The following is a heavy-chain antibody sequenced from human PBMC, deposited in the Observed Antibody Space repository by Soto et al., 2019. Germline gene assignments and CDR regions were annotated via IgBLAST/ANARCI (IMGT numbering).Heavy chain of an antibody. J-gene: IGHJ4*02. CDR2: ISPYKGNT. V-gene: IGHV1-18*01. D-gene: IGHD3-10*01. Sequence: VKVSCKTSGYSFSSIGISWVRQAPGRGLEWMGWISPYKGNTYYAQRLQGRVTMTTDTSTSTAYMELRSLRSDDTAVYFCARDLDGSGSYFTDYWGQGTLVTVSS. CDR3: ARDLDGSGSYFTDY. CDR1: GYSFSSIG.